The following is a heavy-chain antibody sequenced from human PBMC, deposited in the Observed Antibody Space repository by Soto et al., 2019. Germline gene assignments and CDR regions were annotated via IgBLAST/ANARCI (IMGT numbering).Heavy chain of an antibody. CDR3: ARDGFGMVQSVTDFYCFDA. CDR1: GVTFSSYS. CDR2: ISSNSSTI. D-gene: IGHD3-3*01. J-gene: IGHJ5*02. Sequence: GSLRLSCTASGVTFSSYSINWVRHPPSKGLERVSYISSNSSTIYYSDPFNSRFIISTENAKNSLFLQMNSLRDEDTAVYYCARDGFGMVQSVTDFYCFDAWGQGTMVTVSS. V-gene: IGHV3-48*02.